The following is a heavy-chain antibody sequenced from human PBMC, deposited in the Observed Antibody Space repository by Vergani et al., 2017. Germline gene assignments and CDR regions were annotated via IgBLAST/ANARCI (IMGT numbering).Heavy chain of an antibody. CDR3: AKVQLWFGELRGYYYYGMDV. D-gene: IGHD3-10*01. J-gene: IGHJ6*02. CDR1: GFTFSSYA. Sequence: EVQLLESGGGLVQPGGSLRLSCAASGFTFSSYAMSWVRQAPGKGLEWVSAISGSGGSTYYADSVKGRFTISRANSKNTLYLQMNSLRAEDTAVYYCAKVQLWFGELRGYYYYGMDVWGQGTTVTVSS. CDR2: ISGSGGST. V-gene: IGHV3-23*01.